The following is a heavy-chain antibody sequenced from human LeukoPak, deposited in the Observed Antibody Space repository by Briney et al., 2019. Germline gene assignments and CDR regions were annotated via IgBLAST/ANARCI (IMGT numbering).Heavy chain of an antibody. CDR3: ARGIIDYSGYDY. CDR1: GFSVSHYY. CDR2: LYSGGNT. D-gene: IGHD5-12*01. Sequence: GGSLRLSCAASGFSVSHYYMSWFRQAPGKGLEWVSALYSGGNTYYADSVRGRFTISTDNFKNTLYLQMNSLRAEDTAVYYCARGIIDYSGYDYWGQGTLVTVSS. J-gene: IGHJ4*02. V-gene: IGHV3-66*01.